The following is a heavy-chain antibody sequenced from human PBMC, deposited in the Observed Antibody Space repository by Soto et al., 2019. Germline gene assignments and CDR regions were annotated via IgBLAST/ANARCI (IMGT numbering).Heavy chain of an antibody. CDR2: INHSGST. D-gene: IGHD6-13*01. CDR1: GGSFSGYY. V-gene: IGHV4-34*01. CDR3: ARASRQLVRKSMDV. J-gene: IGHJ6*02. Sequence: SETLSLTCAVYGGSFSGYYWSWIRQPPGKGLEWIGEINHSGSTNYNPSLKSRVTISVDTSKNQFSLKLSSVTAADTAVYYCARASRQLVRKSMDVWGQGTTVTVSS.